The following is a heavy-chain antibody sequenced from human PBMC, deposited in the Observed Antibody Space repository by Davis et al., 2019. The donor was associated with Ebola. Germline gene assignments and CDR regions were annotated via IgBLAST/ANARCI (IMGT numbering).Heavy chain of an antibody. D-gene: IGHD3-10*01. V-gene: IGHV3-23*01. Sequence: GESLKISCAASGFTFSSYAMSWVRQAPGKGLEWVSAISGSGGSTYYGDSVKGRFTISRDNSKNTLYLQMNSLRAEDTAVYYCAKPAIRVPYFDYWGQGTLVTVSS. J-gene: IGHJ4*02. CDR3: AKPAIRVPYFDY. CDR2: ISGSGGST. CDR1: GFTFSSYA.